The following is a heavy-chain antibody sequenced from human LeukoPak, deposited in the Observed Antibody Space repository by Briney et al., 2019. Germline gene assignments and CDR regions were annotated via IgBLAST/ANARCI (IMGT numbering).Heavy chain of an antibody. Sequence: PSETLSLTCTVSGGSISSYYWSWIRQPPGKGLEWIGYIYYSVSTNYNPSLKSRVTISVDTSKNQFSLKLSSVTAADTAVYYCARQEVLVGAKRDLDAFDIWGQGSMVTVSS. D-gene: IGHD1-26*01. CDR2: IYYSVST. J-gene: IGHJ3*02. CDR1: GGSISSYY. CDR3: ARQEVLVGAKRDLDAFDI. V-gene: IGHV4-59*08.